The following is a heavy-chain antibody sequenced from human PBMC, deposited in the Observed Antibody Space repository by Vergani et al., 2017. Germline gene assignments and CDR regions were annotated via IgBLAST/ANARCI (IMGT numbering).Heavy chain of an antibody. J-gene: IGHJ6*02. CDR1: GHTFSNYY. Sequence: QAQLVQSGAEVKKPGASVKVSCRAPGHTFSNYYMYWVRQAPGLGLEWMGIINPSDGSASYAQKFQGRVTLTRDTSTSTVYMNLRSLRSEDTAVYYCTRAAAYGSGNRYYYYGMDVWGQGTTVTVSS. D-gene: IGHD3-10*01. CDR2: INPSDGSA. CDR3: TRAAAYGSGNRYYYYGMDV. V-gene: IGHV1-46*03.